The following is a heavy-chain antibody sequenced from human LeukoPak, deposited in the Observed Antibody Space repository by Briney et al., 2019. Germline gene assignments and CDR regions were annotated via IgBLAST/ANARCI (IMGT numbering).Heavy chain of an antibody. Sequence: GGSLRLSCAASGFTFDDYGMSWVRQAPGKGLEWVSGINWNGGSTGYAGSVKGRFTISRDNAKNSLYLQMNSLRAEDTALYHCARGYYGDYRNAFDIWGQGTMVTVSS. D-gene: IGHD4-17*01. CDR1: GFTFDDYG. CDR2: INWNGGST. V-gene: IGHV3-20*01. CDR3: ARGYYGDYRNAFDI. J-gene: IGHJ3*02.